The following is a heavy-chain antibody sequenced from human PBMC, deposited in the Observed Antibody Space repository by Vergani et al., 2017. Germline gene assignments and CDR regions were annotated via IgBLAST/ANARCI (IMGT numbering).Heavy chain of an antibody. V-gene: IGHV5-51*01. Sequence: EVQLVQSGAEVKKHGESLKISCKGSGYRFTNQWIGWVRQMPGKGLEWMGLIYPDDSGTRYSQSFEGQVTISADKSIDTAYLHWSSLKASDSAMYYCPRHLKIAGISGGWFAPWGQGTLLTVCS. CDR2: IYPDDSGT. CDR1: GYRFTNQW. J-gene: IGHJ5*02. D-gene: IGHD1-14*01. CDR3: PRHLKIAGISGGWFAP.